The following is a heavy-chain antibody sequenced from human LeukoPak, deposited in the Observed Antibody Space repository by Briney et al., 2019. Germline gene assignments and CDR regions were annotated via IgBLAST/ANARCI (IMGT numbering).Heavy chain of an antibody. V-gene: IGHV3-23*01. CDR2: LGGSGSST. CDR1: GFTXSSYA. J-gene: IGHJ3*02. CDR3: AKDLWGSNDAFDI. D-gene: IGHD7-27*01. Sequence: GSLRLSCXASGFTXSSYAMSWVRQAPGKGLEWVSGLGGSGSSTYYADSVKGRFTISRDSSKNTLYLQMNSLRVEDTATYYCAKDLWGSNDAFDIWGQGTMVTVSS.